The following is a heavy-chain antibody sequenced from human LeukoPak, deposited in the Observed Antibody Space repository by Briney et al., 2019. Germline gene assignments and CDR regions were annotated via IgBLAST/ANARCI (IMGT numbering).Heavy chain of an antibody. CDR2: INHSGST. Sequence: SETLSLTCAVYGGSFSGYYWSWIRQPPGKGLEWIGEINHSGSTNYNPSLKSRVTISVDTSKNQFSLKLSSVTAADTAVYYCAGRNWFDPWGQGTLVTVSS. J-gene: IGHJ5*02. CDR1: GGSFSGYY. CDR3: AGRNWFDP. V-gene: IGHV4-34*01.